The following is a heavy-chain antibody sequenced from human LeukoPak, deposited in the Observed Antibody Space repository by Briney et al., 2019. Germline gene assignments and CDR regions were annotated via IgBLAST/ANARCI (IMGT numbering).Heavy chain of an antibody. CDR1: GYTFTGYY. CDR3: AREGTSGYRTFDY. J-gene: IGHJ4*02. Sequence: ASVTVSCKASGYTFTGYYMHWVRQAPGQGLEWMGWINPNSGGTNYAQKSQGRVTMTRDTSISTAYMELSRLRSDDTAVYYCAREGTSGYRTFDYWGQGTLVTVSS. CDR2: INPNSGGT. V-gene: IGHV1-2*02. D-gene: IGHD5-18*01.